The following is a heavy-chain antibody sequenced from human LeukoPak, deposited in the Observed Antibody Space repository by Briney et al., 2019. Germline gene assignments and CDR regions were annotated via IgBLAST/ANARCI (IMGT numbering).Heavy chain of an antibody. J-gene: IGHJ6*04. CDR1: GFIFSNYN. V-gene: IGHV3-21*01. Sequence: GGSLRLSCTASGFIFSNYNMNWVRQAPGKGLEWVSSISSSGSYKYYADSLKGRVTISRDNAKNSLYLQMNSLRAEDTAVYYCAELGITMIGGVWGKGTTVTISS. CDR2: ISSSGSYK. D-gene: IGHD3-10*02. CDR3: AELGITMIGGV.